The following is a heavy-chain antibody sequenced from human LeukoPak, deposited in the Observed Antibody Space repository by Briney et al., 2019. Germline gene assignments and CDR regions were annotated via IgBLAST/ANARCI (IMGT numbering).Heavy chain of an antibody. CDR1: RGSISSSSYY. CDR2: IYYSGST. CDR3: ARDGGEVLLSYGSGSLLYY. V-gene: IGHV4-39*07. Sequence: PSETLSLTCTVSRGSISSSSYYWAWIRQPPGKGLEWIGNIYYSGSTYYTPSLKSRLTISVDTSKNQFSLKLSSVTAADTAVYYCARDGGEVLLSYGSGSLLYYWGQGTLVTVSS. D-gene: IGHD3-10*01. J-gene: IGHJ4*02.